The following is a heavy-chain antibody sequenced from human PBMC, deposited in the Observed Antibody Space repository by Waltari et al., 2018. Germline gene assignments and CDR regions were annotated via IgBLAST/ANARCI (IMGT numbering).Heavy chain of an antibody. D-gene: IGHD6-6*01. Sequence: QLQLQESGPGLVKPSETLSLTCTVSGGSISSSSYYWGWIRQPPGKGLEWIGSIYYSGSTYYNPSLKSRVTISVDTSKNQFSLKLSSVTAADTAVYYYARVGGIAAHYFDYWGQGTLVTVSS. CDR1: GGSISSSSYY. CDR3: ARVGGIAAHYFDY. J-gene: IGHJ4*02. V-gene: IGHV4-39*07. CDR2: IYYSGST.